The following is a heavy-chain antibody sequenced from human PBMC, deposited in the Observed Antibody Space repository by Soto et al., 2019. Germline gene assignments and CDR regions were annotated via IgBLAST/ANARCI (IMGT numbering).Heavy chain of an antibody. CDR1: CGPISRGGFY. D-gene: IGHD3-3*01. Sequence: PSETLSLTCTVSCGPISRGGFYWSCIRQHPRKGLEWIAYIDYTGSTYYNPSLKSRVTMSVVTSKNQFSLKLSSVTGADTAVYYCARIRTISGVVRYYMEVWGKGTTVTVSS. CDR2: IDYTGST. J-gene: IGHJ6*03. V-gene: IGHV4-31*03. CDR3: ARIRTISGVVRYYMEV.